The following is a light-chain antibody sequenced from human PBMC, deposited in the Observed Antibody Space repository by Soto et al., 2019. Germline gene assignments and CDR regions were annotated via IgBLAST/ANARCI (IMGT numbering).Light chain of an antibody. CDR2: DNN. Sequence: QAVVTQPPSVSGAPGQRVTISCTGSSSNIGAGYDVHWYQQLPGTAPKLLISDNNNRPSGVPDRFSGSKSGTSASLAITGLQAEDEADYYCQSYDSSLPWVFGGGTKLTVL. V-gene: IGLV1-40*01. J-gene: IGLJ3*02. CDR1: SSNIGAGYD. CDR3: QSYDSSLPWV.